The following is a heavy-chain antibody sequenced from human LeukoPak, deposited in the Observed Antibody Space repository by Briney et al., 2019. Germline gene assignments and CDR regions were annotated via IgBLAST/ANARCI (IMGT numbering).Heavy chain of an antibody. CDR1: GFTFSSYA. Sequence: GGSLRLSCAASGFTFSSYAMSWVRQAPGKGLEWVGRIRSKTDGGTTDYAAPVKGRFTISRDDSKNTLYLQMNSLKTEDTAVYFCATGTEQQWLSLDYWGQGNLVTVSS. J-gene: IGHJ4*02. CDR3: ATGTEQQWLSLDY. CDR2: IRSKTDGGTT. V-gene: IGHV3-15*01. D-gene: IGHD6-19*01.